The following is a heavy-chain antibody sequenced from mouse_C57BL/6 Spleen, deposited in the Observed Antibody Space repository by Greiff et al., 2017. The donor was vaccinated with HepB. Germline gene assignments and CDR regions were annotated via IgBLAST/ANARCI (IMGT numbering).Heavy chain of an antibody. V-gene: IGHV5-9-1*02. Sequence: EVQRVESGEGLVKPGGSLKLSCAASGFTFSSYAMSWVRQTPEKRLEWVAYISSGGDYIYYADTVKGRFTISRDNARNTLYLQMSSLKSEDTAMYYCTRGPRGPHYAMDYWGQGTSVTVSS. J-gene: IGHJ4*01. CDR3: TRGPRGPHYAMDY. CDR1: GFTFSSYA. CDR2: ISSGGDYI.